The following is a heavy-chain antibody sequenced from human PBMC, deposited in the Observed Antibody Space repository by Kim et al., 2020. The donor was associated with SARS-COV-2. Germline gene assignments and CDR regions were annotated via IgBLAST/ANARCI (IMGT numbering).Heavy chain of an antibody. CDR3: ARHGHEYSTSSYYYYGMGR. V-gene: IGHV5-10-1*01. J-gene: IGHJ6*02. D-gene: IGHD6-6*01. CDR1: GYSFTSYW. Sequence: GESLKISCKGSGYSFTSYWISWVRQMPGKGLEWMRRIDLSDSYAKYSPSFQGHVTISADKSISTAYLQWSSLKASDTAMYYCARHGHEYSTSSYYYYGMGRLGPRDHGHRLL. CDR2: IDLSDSYA.